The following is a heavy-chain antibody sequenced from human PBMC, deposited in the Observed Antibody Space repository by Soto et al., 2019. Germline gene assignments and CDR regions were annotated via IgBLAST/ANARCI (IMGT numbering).Heavy chain of an antibody. J-gene: IGHJ6*02. CDR3: HYSGYRGLYYYYGMDV. Sequence: PSETLSLTCAVYGGSFSGYYWTWIRQPPGTGLEWIGEINHSGSTNYNPSLKSRVTISVDTSKNQFSLKLTSVTAADTAVYYCHYSGYRGLYYYYGMDVWGQGTTVTVSS. V-gene: IGHV4-34*01. CDR2: INHSGST. D-gene: IGHD5-12*01. CDR1: GGSFSGYY.